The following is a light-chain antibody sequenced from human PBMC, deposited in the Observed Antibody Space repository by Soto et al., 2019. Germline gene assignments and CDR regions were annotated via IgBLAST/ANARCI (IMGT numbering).Light chain of an antibody. CDR2: STN. CDR3: AAWDDSLIGWV. V-gene: IGLV1-44*01. J-gene: IGLJ3*02. CDR1: SSNIGRNT. Sequence: QSVLTQPPSASGTPGQRVTISCSGSSSNIGRNTVNWYQQLPGTAPKLLMYSTNQRPSGVPDRFSGSKSGTSASLAISGLQSEDEAEYYCAAWDDSLIGWVVGGGTQLTVL.